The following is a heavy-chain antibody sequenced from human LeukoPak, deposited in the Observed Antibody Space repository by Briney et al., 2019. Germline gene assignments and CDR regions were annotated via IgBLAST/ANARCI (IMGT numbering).Heavy chain of an antibody. CDR3: ARYVVSGSGKFYFDY. Sequence: SETLSLTCTVSGGSISSSSYYWVWLPQPPGKGLEGIGSNYYSRSNYYNPSLKSRVTISVNTSKNQFSLRLSSVTAADTAVYLCARYVVSGSGKFYFDYWGQGSLVTVSS. D-gene: IGHD3-10*01. CDR2: NYYSRSN. V-gene: IGHV4-39*01. CDR1: GGSISSSSYY. J-gene: IGHJ4*02.